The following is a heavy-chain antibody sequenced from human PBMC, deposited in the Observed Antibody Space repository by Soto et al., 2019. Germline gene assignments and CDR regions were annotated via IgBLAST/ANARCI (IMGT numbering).Heavy chain of an antibody. Sequence: PGGSLRLSCAASGFKFSNYAMSWVRQAPGKGLEWVSLISATGGGTYYADSVKGRFTISRDNSHNTLYLQVHSLTAEDTAVYYCAKDRRAGGNSAFYFDFWGQGTLVTVS. CDR3: AKDRRAGGNSAFYFDF. D-gene: IGHD3-16*01. J-gene: IGHJ4*02. CDR1: GFKFSNYA. CDR2: ISATGGGT. V-gene: IGHV3-23*01.